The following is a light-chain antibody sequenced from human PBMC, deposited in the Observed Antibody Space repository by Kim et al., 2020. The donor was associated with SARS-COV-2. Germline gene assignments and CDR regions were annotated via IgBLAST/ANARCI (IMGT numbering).Light chain of an antibody. J-gene: IGLJ3*02. CDR1: SSDVGSYNL. CDR3: CSYPGSSWV. Sequence: QSALTQPASVSGSPGQSITISCTGTSSDVGSYNLVSWYQQHPGKAPKLMIYEVSTRPSGVSNRFSGSKSGNTASLTISGLQAEDEADYYCCSYPGSSWVFGGGTQLTVL. CDR2: EVS. V-gene: IGLV2-23*02.